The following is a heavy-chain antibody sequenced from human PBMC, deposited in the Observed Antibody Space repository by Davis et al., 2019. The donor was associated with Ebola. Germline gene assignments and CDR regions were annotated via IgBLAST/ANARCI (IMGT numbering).Heavy chain of an antibody. CDR3: ARHGIAARPRYNWFDP. Sequence: GESLKISCKASGYSFTSFWIGWVRQPPGQGLEWMGAILPGDSDTRYSPSFQGQVTISADKSISTAYLQWSSLKASDTAMYYCARHGIAARPRYNWFDPWGQGTLVTVSS. V-gene: IGHV5-51*01. J-gene: IGHJ5*02. CDR2: ILPGDSDT. D-gene: IGHD6-6*01. CDR1: GYSFTSFW.